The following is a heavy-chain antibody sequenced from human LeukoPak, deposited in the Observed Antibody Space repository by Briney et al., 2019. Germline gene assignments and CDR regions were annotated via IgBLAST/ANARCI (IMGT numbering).Heavy chain of an antibody. CDR1: GFTFRTYA. CDR3: VRWGSTSCYDY. D-gene: IGHD2-2*01. Sequence: GGSLRLSCAASGFTFRTYALHWVRQAPGKGLEYVSAISTNGDSTYYADSVKGRFTISRDNSKNTLFLQMGSLRADDMAVYYCVRWGSTSCYDYWGQGTLVTVSS. CDR2: ISTNGDST. J-gene: IGHJ4*02. V-gene: IGHV3-64*02.